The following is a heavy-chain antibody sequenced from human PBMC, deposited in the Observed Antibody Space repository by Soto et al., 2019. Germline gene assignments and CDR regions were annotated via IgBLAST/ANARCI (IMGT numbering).Heavy chain of an antibody. CDR3: SLGMGYYYHGLDP. CDR1: GGSVSSGGYY. V-gene: IGHV4-61*08. J-gene: IGHJ6*02. D-gene: IGHD7-27*01. CDR2: ISYSGTT. Sequence: SETLSLTCTVYGGSVSSGGYYWSWIRQPPEKGLEWIGYISYSGTTNYSPSLKSRVTISPETSRNQSAPKMSALTGASKVHYYGSLGMGYYYHGLDPWGQGTPVTVSS.